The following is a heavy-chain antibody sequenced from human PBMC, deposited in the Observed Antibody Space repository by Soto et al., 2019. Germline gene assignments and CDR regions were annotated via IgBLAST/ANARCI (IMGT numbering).Heavy chain of an antibody. CDR3: VTDNGDFITNLSFRFDS. D-gene: IGHD4-17*01. Sequence: PGLSXRLSGSASVFPFSLSVMHWFGQAPGKGLVWVARVNTDGSATVYAGSVKGRFTISRDNVRNTVYLQMKDLRAEDTAVYFCVTDNGDFITNLSFRFDSWGQGTLVTVSS. V-gene: IGHV3-74*01. J-gene: IGHJ4*02. CDR1: VFPFSLSV. CDR2: VNTDGSAT.